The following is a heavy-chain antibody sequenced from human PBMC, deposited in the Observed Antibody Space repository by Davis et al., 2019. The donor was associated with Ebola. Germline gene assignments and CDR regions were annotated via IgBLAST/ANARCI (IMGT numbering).Heavy chain of an antibody. CDR2: ISGDGGST. V-gene: IGHV3-43*02. CDR3: AKDLLDYDFWSGYSNNGMDV. J-gene: IGHJ6*02. Sequence: PGGSLRLSCAASGFTFDDYAMHWVRQAPGKGLEWVSLISGDGGSTYYADSVKGRFTISRDNSKNSLYLQMNSLRTEDTALYYCAKDLLDYDFWSGYSNNGMDVWGQGTTVTVSS. CDR1: GFTFDDYA. D-gene: IGHD3-3*01.